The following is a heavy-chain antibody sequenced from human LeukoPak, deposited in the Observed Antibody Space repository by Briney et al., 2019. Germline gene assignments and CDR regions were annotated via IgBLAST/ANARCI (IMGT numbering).Heavy chain of an antibody. Sequence: GGSLTLSCAASGFTFSRFTMNWVRQAPGKGLEWVSSISGTGGYTYYTDSVKGRFTISRDNAKTSLYLQMNSLRAEDTGIYYCAKQEWGVAPPSWGQGTLVTVSS. J-gene: IGHJ5*02. V-gene: IGHV3-21*06. CDR2: ISGTGGYT. CDR1: GFTFSRFT. CDR3: AKQEWGVAPPS. D-gene: IGHD3-10*01.